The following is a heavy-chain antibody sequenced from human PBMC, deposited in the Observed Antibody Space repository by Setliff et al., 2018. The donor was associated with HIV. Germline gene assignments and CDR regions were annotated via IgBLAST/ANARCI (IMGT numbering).Heavy chain of an antibody. V-gene: IGHV4-4*07. CDR2: IYTGGRT. D-gene: IGHD1-26*01. Sequence: PSETLSLTCTVSDDSISSNYWSWIRQSAGKGLEWVGRIYTGGRTNYNPSLKSRVTISIDPSKSQFSLKLSSVTAADTAVYYCARGGGWLRGRSWENAFDMWGQGTMVTVSS. J-gene: IGHJ3*02. CDR1: DDSISSNY. CDR3: ARGGGWLRGRSWENAFDM.